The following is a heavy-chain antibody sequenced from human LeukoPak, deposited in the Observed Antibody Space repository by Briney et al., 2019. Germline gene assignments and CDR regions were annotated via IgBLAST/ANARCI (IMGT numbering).Heavy chain of an antibody. CDR1: GGSFSGYY. V-gene: IGHV4-34*01. CDR3: ARPALSLHVSSWYNYYYYMDV. Sequence: SETLSLTCAVYGGSFSGYYWSWIRQPPGKGLEWIGEINHSGSTNYNPSLKSRVTISVDTSKNQFSLKLSSVTAADTAVYYCARPALSLHVSSWYNYYYYMDVWGKGTTVTISS. D-gene: IGHD6-13*01. J-gene: IGHJ6*03. CDR2: INHSGST.